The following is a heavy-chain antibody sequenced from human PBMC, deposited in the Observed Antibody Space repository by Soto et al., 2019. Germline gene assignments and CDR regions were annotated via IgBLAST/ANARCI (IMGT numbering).Heavy chain of an antibody. CDR2: ISGSGGST. D-gene: IGHD2-2*01. CDR3: AKDPALVPAARGKYYYGMDV. J-gene: IGHJ6*02. CDR1: GFTFSSYA. Sequence: EVQLLESGGGLVQPGGSLRLSCAASGFTFSSYAMSWVRQAPGKGLEWVSAISGSGGSTYYADSVKGRFTISRDNSQNTRYLEMNSLRAEDTAVYYCAKDPALVPAARGKYYYGMDVWGQGTTVTVSS. V-gene: IGHV3-23*01.